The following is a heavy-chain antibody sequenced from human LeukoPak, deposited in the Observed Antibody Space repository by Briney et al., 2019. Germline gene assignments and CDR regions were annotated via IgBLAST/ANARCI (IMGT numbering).Heavy chain of an antibody. CDR2: INAGNGNT. V-gene: IGHV1-3*01. CDR3: ARDRSIAAAGYYYYYGMDV. Sequence: ASVKVSCKASGYTFTSYAMHWVRQAPGQRLEWMGWINAGNGNTKYSQKFQGRVTITRDTSASTAYMELSSLRSEDTAVYYCARDRSIAAAGYYYYYGMDVWGQGTTVTVSS. D-gene: IGHD6-13*01. CDR1: GYTFTSYA. J-gene: IGHJ6*02.